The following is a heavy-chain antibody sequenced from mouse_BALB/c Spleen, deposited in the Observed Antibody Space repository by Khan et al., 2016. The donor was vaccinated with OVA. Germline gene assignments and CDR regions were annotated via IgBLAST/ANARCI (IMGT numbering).Heavy chain of an antibody. J-gene: IGHJ3*01. CDR3: TRREGGNRLAY. Sequence: QVQLKESGAELVRPGVSVKISCKGSGYTFTDFTLHWVKQSHAMSLEWIGVISTYYGHATYNQKFKDKATMTVDKSSSTAYMDLARLTSEDSANFYSTRREGGNRLAYWGQGTLVTVSA. V-gene: IGHV1S137*01. CDR1: GYTFTDFT. CDR2: ISTYYGHA.